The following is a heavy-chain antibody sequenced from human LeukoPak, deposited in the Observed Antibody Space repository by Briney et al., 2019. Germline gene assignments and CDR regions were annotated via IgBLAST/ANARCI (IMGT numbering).Heavy chain of an antibody. CDR2: IYYSGST. J-gene: IGHJ3*02. CDR3: ASRVVVAEDYAFDI. D-gene: IGHD2-15*01. V-gene: IGHV4-39*07. CDR1: GGSISSSSYY. Sequence: SETLSLTCTVSGGSISSSSYYWGWIRQPPGKGLEWIGSIYYSGSTYYNPSLKSRVTISIDTSKHQFSLNLSSVTAADTAVYYCASRVVVAEDYAFDIWGQGTMVTVSS.